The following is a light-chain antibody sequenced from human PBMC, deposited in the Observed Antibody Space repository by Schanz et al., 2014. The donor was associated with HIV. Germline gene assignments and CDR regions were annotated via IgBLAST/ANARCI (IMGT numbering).Light chain of an antibody. V-gene: IGKV3-20*01. J-gene: IGKJ1*01. Sequence: EIVLTQSPATLSLSPGEGVTLSCRASQSVGSNLAWYQHKPAQAPRLLISDASRRATGIPARFSGSGSGTDFSLTISRLEPEDFAVYYCQQYGSSPWTFGQGTKVEIK. CDR3: QQYGSSPWT. CDR1: QSVGSN. CDR2: DAS.